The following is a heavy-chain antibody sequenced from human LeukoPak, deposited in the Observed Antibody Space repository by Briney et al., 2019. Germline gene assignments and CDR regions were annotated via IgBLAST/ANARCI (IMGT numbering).Heavy chain of an antibody. CDR2: IRYDGNNK. Sequence: PGGSLRLSCAASGFTFSTYGMHWVRQAPGKGLEWVSFIRYDGNNKYYGDSVKGRFTISRDNSKNTLYLQMNSLRAEDTAVYYCARVAGAMRWELLRLNAFDIWGQGTMVTVSS. D-gene: IGHD1-26*01. J-gene: IGHJ3*02. CDR1: GFTFSTYG. V-gene: IGHV3-30*02. CDR3: ARVAGAMRWELLRLNAFDI.